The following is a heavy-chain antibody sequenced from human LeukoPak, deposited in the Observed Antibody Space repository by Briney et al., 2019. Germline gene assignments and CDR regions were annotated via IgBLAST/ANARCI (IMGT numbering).Heavy chain of an antibody. CDR3: ARGQGTVTTH. J-gene: IGHJ4*02. CDR1: NGSLSGYY. Sequence: PSETLSLTCAVYNGSLSGYYWSWIRQSPGKGLEWIAEINQSGDTAYNPSLKSRVTISVDTSQNQFSLKLSSVTAADTAVYYCARGQGTVTTHWGQGTLVTVSS. D-gene: IGHD4-17*01. V-gene: IGHV4-34*01. CDR2: INQSGDT.